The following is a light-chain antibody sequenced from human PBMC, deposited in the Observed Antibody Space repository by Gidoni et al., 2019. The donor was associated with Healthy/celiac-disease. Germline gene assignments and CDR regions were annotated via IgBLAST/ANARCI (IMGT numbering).Light chain of an antibody. CDR3: QQSYSTPRT. J-gene: IGKJ1*01. CDR1: QSISSY. CDR2: AAS. V-gene: IGKV1-39*01. Sequence: DIQMTQSPSSLSASVGDRVTITCRASQSISSYLTWYQQKPGKAPKLLIYAASSLQSGVPSRFSGSGSGKDFTLTISRLQAEDFANYYCQQSYSTPRTFGQGTKVEIK.